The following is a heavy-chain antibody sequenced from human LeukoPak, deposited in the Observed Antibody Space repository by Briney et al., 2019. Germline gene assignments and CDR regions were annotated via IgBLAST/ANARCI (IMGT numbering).Heavy chain of an antibody. CDR3: ARVPYYDSSGYPGYNY. CDR2: ISAYNGNT. CDR1: GYTFTGYY. D-gene: IGHD3-22*01. V-gene: IGHV1-18*04. Sequence: ASVKVSCKASGYTFTGYYMHWVRQAPGQGLEWMGWISAYNGNTNYAQKLRGRVTMTTDTSTSTAYMELRSLRSDDTAVYYCARVPYYDSSGYPGYNYWGQGTLVTVSS. J-gene: IGHJ4*02.